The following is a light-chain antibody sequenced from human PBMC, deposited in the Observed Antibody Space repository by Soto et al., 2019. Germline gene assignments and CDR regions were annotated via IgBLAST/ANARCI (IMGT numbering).Light chain of an antibody. CDR1: QGIRND. V-gene: IGKV1-6*01. CDR2: AAS. J-gene: IGKJ1*01. Sequence: AIQMTQSPSSLSASVGDRVTISCRASQGIRNDLAWYQQKPGRAPKLLIFAASNLQSGVPSRFSGSGSGTDFTLTISRLHPEDFASYYCLQLYNFPWTFGQGTKVEIK. CDR3: LQLYNFPWT.